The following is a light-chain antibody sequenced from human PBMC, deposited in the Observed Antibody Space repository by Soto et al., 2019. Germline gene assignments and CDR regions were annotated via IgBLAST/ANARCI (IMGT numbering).Light chain of an antibody. Sequence: SYELTQPPSVSVSPGQTASITCSGAKLGDKYASWYQVKPGQSPVLVIYQDNKRPSGIPERFSGSNSGNTATLTISGTQAMDEADYYCQAWDTSAVIFGGGTKLTVL. CDR2: QDN. CDR1: KLGDKY. J-gene: IGLJ2*01. CDR3: QAWDTSAVI. V-gene: IGLV3-1*01.